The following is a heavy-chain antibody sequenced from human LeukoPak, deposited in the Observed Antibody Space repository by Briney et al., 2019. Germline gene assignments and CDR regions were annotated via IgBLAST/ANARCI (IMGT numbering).Heavy chain of an antibody. V-gene: IGHV3-7*03. CDR3: TRGLGLSPFDY. D-gene: IGHD7-27*01. CDR2: IKQDGSEK. Sequence: PGGSLRLSCAASGFTFISYWMSWVRQAPGKGLEWVANIKQDGSEKNYVDSVKGRFTISRDNAKNSVYLQMNSLRAEDTAVYYCTRGLGLSPFDYWGQGTLVTVSS. CDR1: GFTFISYW. J-gene: IGHJ4*02.